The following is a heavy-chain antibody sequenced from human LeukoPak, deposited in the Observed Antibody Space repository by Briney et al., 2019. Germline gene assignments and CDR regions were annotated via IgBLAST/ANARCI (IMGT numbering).Heavy chain of an antibody. CDR2: IYHSGST. CDR1: GYSISSGYY. V-gene: IGHV4-38-2*02. J-gene: IGHJ5*02. CDR3: ASQIDEADWFDP. Sequence: PSETLSLTCTVSGYSISSGYYWGWIRQPPGKGLEWIGSIYHSGSTYYNPSLKSRVTISVDTSKNQFSLKLSSVTAADTAVYYCASQIDEADWFDPWGQGTLVTVSS.